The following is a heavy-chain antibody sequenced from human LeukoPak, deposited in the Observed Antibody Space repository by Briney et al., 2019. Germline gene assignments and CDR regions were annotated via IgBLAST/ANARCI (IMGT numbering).Heavy chain of an antibody. V-gene: IGHV3-23*01. CDR1: GFTFSSYA. CDR3: ARDRRGIVGAHFDY. Sequence: PGGSLRLSCAASGFTFSSYAMSWVRQAPGKGLEWVSAISGSGGSTYYADSVKGRFTISRDNSKNTLYLQMNSLRAEDTAVYYCARDRRGIVGAHFDYWGQGTLVTVSS. CDR2: ISGSGGST. J-gene: IGHJ4*02. D-gene: IGHD1-26*01.